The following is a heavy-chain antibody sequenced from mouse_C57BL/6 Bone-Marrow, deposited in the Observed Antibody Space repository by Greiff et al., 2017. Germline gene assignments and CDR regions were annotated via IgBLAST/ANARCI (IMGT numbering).Heavy chain of an antibody. V-gene: IGHV1-69*01. J-gene: IGHJ4*01. D-gene: IGHD2-3*01. Sequence: QVQLQQPGAELVMPGASVKLSCKASGYTFTSYWMHWVKQRPGQGLEWIGEIDPSDSYTNYNQKFKGKSTLTVAKSSSTAYMQLSSLTSEDSAVYYCARFGYYVGYYAMDYWGQGTSVTVSS. CDR2: IDPSDSYT. CDR1: GYTFTSYW. CDR3: ARFGYYVGYYAMDY.